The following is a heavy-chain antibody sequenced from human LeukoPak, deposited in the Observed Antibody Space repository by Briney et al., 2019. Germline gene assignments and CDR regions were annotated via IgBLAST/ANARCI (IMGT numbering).Heavy chain of an antibody. Sequence: SETLSLTCTVSGDSLSSHYWSWIRQPPGKGLEWIGYIYGSGSTHYDPSLRSRVTISVDTSKNQFSLKLNSVTAADTAVYYCARSYSSSSSFDYWGQGTLVTVSS. D-gene: IGHD6-6*01. CDR2: IYGSGST. J-gene: IGHJ4*02. CDR3: ARSYSSSSSFDY. CDR1: GDSLSSHY. V-gene: IGHV4-59*08.